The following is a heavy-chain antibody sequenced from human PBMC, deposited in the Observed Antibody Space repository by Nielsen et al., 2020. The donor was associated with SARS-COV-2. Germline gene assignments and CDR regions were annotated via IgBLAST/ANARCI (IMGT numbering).Heavy chain of an antibody. J-gene: IGHJ4*02. Sequence: GKSLKISCAASGFTVSSNYMSWVRQAPGKGLEWVSVIYSGGSTYYADSVKGRFTISRDNSKNTLYLQMNSLRAEDTAVYYCAREVRGRSYWGQGTLVTVSS. CDR2: IYSGGST. V-gene: IGHV3-53*01. CDR1: GFTVSSNY. D-gene: IGHD3-16*01. CDR3: AREVRGRSY.